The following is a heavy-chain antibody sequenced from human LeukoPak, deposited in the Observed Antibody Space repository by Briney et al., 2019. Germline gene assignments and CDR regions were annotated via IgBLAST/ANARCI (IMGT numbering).Heavy chain of an antibody. V-gene: IGHV3-48*01. CDR1: GFTFSSYS. D-gene: IGHD3-22*01. CDR2: ISSSSSTI. CDR3: ARESSPQYYCDSSGYYGSGVH. J-gene: IGHJ4*02. Sequence: PGGSLRLSCAASGFTFSSYSMNWVRQAPGKGLEWVSYISSSSSTIYYADSVKGRFTISRDNAKNSLYLQMNSLRAEDTAVYYCARESSPQYYCDSSGYYGSGVHWGQGTLVTVSS.